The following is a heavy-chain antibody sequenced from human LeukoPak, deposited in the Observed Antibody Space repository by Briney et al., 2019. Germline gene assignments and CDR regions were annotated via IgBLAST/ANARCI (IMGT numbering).Heavy chain of an antibody. CDR2: ISSSSSYI. V-gene: IGHV3-21*04. D-gene: IGHD7-27*01. CDR3: ARAAGDRIGYFDL. CDR1: GFTFSSYS. J-gene: IGHJ2*01. Sequence: PGGSLRLSCAASGFTFSSYSMNWVRQAPGKGLEWVSSISSSSSYIYYAYSVKGRFTISRDSSKNTLYLQMNSLRVEDTAVYYCARAAGDRIGYFDLWGRGTLVTVSS.